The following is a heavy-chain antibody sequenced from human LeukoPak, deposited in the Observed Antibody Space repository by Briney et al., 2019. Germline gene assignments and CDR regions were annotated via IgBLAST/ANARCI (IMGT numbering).Heavy chain of an antibody. V-gene: IGHV3-30*04. D-gene: IGHD2-21*02. CDR2: ISYDGSNK. CDR1: GFTFSSYA. Sequence: GGSPRLSCAASGFTFSSYAMHWVRQAPGKGLEWVAVISYDGSNKYYADSVKGRFTISRDNSKNTLYLQMNSLRAEDTAVYYCASPQSGDLAPFDYWGQGTLVTVSS. J-gene: IGHJ4*02. CDR3: ASPQSGDLAPFDY.